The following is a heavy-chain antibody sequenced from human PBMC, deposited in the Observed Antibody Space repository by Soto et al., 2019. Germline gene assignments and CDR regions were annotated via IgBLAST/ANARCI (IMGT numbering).Heavy chain of an antibody. CDR2: IYSGGST. Sequence: GGSLRLSCAASGFTVSSNYMSWVRQAPGKGLEWVSVIYSGGSTYYADSVKGRFTISRDNSKNTLYLQMNSLRAEDTAVYYCARDTTFYGDYVGYFDYWGQGTLVTVSS. CDR3: ARDTTFYGDYVGYFDY. D-gene: IGHD4-17*01. CDR1: GFTVSSNY. V-gene: IGHV3-66*01. J-gene: IGHJ4*02.